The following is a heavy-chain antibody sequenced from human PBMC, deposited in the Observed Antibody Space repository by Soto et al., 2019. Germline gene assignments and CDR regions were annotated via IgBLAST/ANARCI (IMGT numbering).Heavy chain of an antibody. CDR3: ARAKYYYDSHTGGWFDP. CDR1: SDSISNYY. CDR2: IYYSGST. Sequence: LETLSLTCTVSSDSISNYYWGWIRQPPGKGLEWIGSIYYSGSTYYNPSLKSRVTISVDTSKNQFSLKLSSVTAADTAVYYCARAKYYYDSHTGGWFDPWGQGTLVTVSS. V-gene: IGHV4-39*01. D-gene: IGHD3-22*01. J-gene: IGHJ5*02.